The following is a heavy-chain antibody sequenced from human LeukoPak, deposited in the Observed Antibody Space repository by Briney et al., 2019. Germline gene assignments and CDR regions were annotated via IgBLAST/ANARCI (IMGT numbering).Heavy chain of an antibody. D-gene: IGHD2-2*01. CDR2: ISGSGGST. V-gene: IGHV3-23*01. CDR1: GFTFSSYA. Sequence: GGSLRLSCAASGFTFSSYAMSWVRQAPGKGLEWVSAISGSGGSTYYADSVKGRFTISRDNSKNTLCLQMNSLRAEDTAVYYCAADSSSIPFDIWGQGTMVTVSS. J-gene: IGHJ3*02. CDR3: AADSSSIPFDI.